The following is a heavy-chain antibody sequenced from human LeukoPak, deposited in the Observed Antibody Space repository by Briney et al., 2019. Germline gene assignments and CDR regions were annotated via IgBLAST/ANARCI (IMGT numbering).Heavy chain of an antibody. CDR2: IHHGGTI. CDR1: GVSVTSDNW. J-gene: IGHJ4*02. V-gene: IGHV4-4*02. Sequence: PSETLSLTCSVSGVSVTSDNWWTWVRQPPEKGLEWIGEIHHGGTINYNPSLTSRVSISIDKSQNQLSLKLQSVTAADTAVYYCSTRDQSRTHVVPADYWGQGALVTVTS. CDR3: STRDQSRTHVVPADY. D-gene: IGHD5/OR15-5a*01.